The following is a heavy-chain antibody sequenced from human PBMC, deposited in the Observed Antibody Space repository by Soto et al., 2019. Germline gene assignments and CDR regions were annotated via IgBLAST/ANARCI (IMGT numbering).Heavy chain of an antibody. Sequence: SETLSLTCTVSGGSISSGGYSWSWIRQPPGKGLEWIGYIYHSGSTYYNPSLKSRVTISVDRSKNQFSLKLSSVTAADTAVYYCARMTSSGYHKPIDYWGQGTLVTVSS. CDR2: IYHSGST. V-gene: IGHV4-30-2*01. D-gene: IGHD3-22*01. J-gene: IGHJ4*02. CDR3: ARMTSSGYHKPIDY. CDR1: GGSISSGGYS.